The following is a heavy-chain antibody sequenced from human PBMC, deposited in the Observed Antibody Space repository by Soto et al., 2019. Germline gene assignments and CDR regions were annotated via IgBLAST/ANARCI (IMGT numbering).Heavy chain of an antibody. J-gene: IGHJ5*02. CDR3: TRQGVVPAAPLKFDP. D-gene: IGHD2-2*01. CDR1: GFTFSGSA. CDR2: IRSKANSYAT. V-gene: IGHV3-73*01. Sequence: PGGSLRLSCAASGFTFSGSAMHWVRQASGKGLEWVGRIRSKANSYATAYAASVKGRFTISRDDSKNTAYLQMNSLKTEDTAVYYCTRQGVVPAAPLKFDPWGQGTLVTVSS.